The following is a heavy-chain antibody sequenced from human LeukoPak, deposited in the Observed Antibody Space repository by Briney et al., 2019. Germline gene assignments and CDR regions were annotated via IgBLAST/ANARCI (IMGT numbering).Heavy chain of an antibody. V-gene: IGHV3-33*08. CDR1: GFIFTNYF. CDR3: ARSLMTTHYYYGMDV. CDR2: IWYDGSNK. D-gene: IGHD4-11*01. Sequence: PGGSLRLSCAASGFIFTNYFMSWVRQAPGKGLEWVAVIWYDGSNKYYADSVKGRFTISRDNSKNTLYLQMNSLRAEDTAVYYCARSLMTTHYYYGMDVWGQGTTVTVSS. J-gene: IGHJ6*02.